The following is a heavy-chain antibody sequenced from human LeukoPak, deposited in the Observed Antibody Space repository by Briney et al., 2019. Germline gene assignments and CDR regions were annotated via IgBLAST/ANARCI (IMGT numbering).Heavy chain of an antibody. V-gene: IGHV3-23*01. D-gene: IGHD5/OR15-5a*01. J-gene: IGHJ6*02. CDR1: GFTFSSHA. Sequence: PGGSLRLSCAASGFTFSSHAMSWVRQAPGKGLEWVSAISGSGGNTYYADSVKGRFTISRDNSKNTLYLQMNSLRAEDTAVYYCAKSVAYYYYYGMDVWGQGTTVTVSS. CDR2: ISGSGGNT. CDR3: AKSVAYYYYYGMDV.